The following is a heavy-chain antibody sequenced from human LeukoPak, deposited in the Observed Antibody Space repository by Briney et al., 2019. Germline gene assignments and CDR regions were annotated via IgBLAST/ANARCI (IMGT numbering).Heavy chain of an antibody. CDR1: GFIFTRHA. V-gene: IGHV3-23*01. J-gene: IGHJ4*02. CDR2: ISGSGGST. D-gene: IGHD6-13*01. Sequence: GGSLRLSCAASGFIFTRHAMTWVRQAPGQGLEWVSSISGSGGSTYHADSVKGRFTISRDISKNTLYLQMNSLRAEDTAAYYCAKSRASSGVAPAGYDYWGQGTLVTVSS. CDR3: AKSRASSGVAPAGYDY.